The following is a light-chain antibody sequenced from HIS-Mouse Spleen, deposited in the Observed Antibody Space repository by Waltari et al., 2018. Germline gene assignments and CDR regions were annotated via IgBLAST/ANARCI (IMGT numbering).Light chain of an antibody. V-gene: IGKV4-1*01. Sequence: DIVMTQSPDSLAVSLGARATIICKSSQSVLYSSNNKNYLAWYQQKPGQPPKLLIYWACTRESGVPDGFSGSGSGPGFTLTISSLQAEDVAVYYCQQYYSTPWTFGQGTTVEIK. CDR3: QQYYSTPWT. CDR2: WAC. J-gene: IGKJ1*01. CDR1: QSVLYSSNNKNY.